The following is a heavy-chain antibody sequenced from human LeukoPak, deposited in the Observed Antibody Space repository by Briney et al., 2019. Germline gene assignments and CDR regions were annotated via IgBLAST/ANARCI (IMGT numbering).Heavy chain of an antibody. CDR1: GFTFDRYG. D-gene: IGHD1-7*01. V-gene: IGHV3-23*01. J-gene: IGHJ4*02. CDR3: AKDQEAITGTPSGS. Sequence: GSLRLSCAASGFTFDRYGMSWVRQAPGKGLEWVSTIRSGGDRTYYADSVKGRFTISRDNSKNTLYLQLSSLRAEDTALYFCAKDQEAITGTPSGSWRQGTLVIVSS. CDR2: IRSGGDRT.